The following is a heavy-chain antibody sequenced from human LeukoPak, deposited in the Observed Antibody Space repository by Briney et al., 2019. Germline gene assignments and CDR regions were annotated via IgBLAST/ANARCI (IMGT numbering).Heavy chain of an antibody. V-gene: IGHV4-59*08. CDR1: GGSISSYY. D-gene: IGHD3-10*01. J-gene: IGHJ4*02. Sequence: SETLSLTCTVSGGSISSYYWSWIRQPPGKGLEWIGYIYYSGSTNYNPSLKSRVTISVDTSKNQFSLKLSPVTAADTAVYYCAGSGTTPNLFDYWGQGTLVTVSS. CDR3: AGSGTTPNLFDY. CDR2: IYYSGST.